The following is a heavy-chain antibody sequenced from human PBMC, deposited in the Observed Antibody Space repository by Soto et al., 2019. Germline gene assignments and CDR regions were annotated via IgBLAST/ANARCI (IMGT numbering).Heavy chain of an antibody. Sequence: RGPLRLSCAASGFIFSSYGMHLVLQAPGKALEWVAFISYHRSNKYYADSVKGRFTISRDNSKNTLYLQMNSPRAEDTAVYYCAKAHSPPRYFDWLLTDYRREGTLVTVS. CDR2: ISYHRSNK. CDR1: GFIFSSYG. V-gene: IGHV3-30*18. J-gene: IGHJ4*02. D-gene: IGHD3-9*01. CDR3: AKAHSPPRYFDWLLTDY.